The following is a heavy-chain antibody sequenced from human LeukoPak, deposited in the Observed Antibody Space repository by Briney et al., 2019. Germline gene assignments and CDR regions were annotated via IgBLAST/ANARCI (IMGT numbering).Heavy chain of an antibody. D-gene: IGHD3-22*01. J-gene: IGHJ4*02. CDR2: INWNGGST. V-gene: IGHV3-20*04. CDR3: VRLRRNSDRSGYYYFYNY. CDR1: GFTFDDYG. Sequence: GGSLRLSCAASGFTFDDYGMSWVRQAPGKGLEWVSGINWNGGSTGYADSVKGRFTISRDNAKNSLYLQMNSLRAEDTARYYCVRLRRNSDRSGYYYFYNYWGQGIQVTVSS.